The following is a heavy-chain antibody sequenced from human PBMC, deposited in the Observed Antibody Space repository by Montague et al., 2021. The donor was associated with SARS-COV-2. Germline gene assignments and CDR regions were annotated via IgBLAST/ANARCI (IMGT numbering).Heavy chain of an antibody. Sequence: SLRLSCAASGFTFSSYEMNWVRQAPGKGLEWVSNMSSSGSTMYYXDSVKGRFTISRDNAKNSLYLQMNSLRAEDTAVYYCAREGRGEQWLVRAFDIWGQGTMVTVSS. D-gene: IGHD6-19*01. V-gene: IGHV3-48*03. CDR1: GFTFSSYE. CDR3: AREGRGEQWLVRAFDI. CDR2: MSSSGSTM. J-gene: IGHJ3*02.